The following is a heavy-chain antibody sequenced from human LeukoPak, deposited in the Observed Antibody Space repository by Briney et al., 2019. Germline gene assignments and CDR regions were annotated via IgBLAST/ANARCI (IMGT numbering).Heavy chain of an antibody. CDR2: IYYSGST. J-gene: IGHJ4*02. Sequence: PPETLSLTCTVSGGSISSGDYYWSWIRQPPGKGLEWIGYIYYSGSTYYNPSLKSRVTISIDTSKNQFSLKLGSVTAADTAVYYCARGGGYDTDYWGQGTLVTVSS. CDR3: ARGGGYDTDY. CDR1: GGSISSGDYY. D-gene: IGHD5-12*01. V-gene: IGHV4-30-4*08.